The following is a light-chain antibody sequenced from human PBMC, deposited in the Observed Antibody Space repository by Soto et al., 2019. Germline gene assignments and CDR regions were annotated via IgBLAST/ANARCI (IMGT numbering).Light chain of an antibody. V-gene: IGLV2-14*01. CDR1: SSDVGGYNY. CDR3: SSYTSSSTPHHV. J-gene: IGLJ1*01. Sequence: QAVVTQPASVSGSPGQSITISCTGTSSDVGGYNYVSWYQQHPGKAPKLMIYEVSNRPSGVSNRFSGSKSGNTASLTISGLQAEDEADYYCSSYTSSSTPHHVFGTGTKVTVL. CDR2: EVS.